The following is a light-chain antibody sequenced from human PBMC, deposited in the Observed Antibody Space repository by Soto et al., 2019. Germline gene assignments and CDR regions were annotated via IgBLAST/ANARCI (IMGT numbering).Light chain of an antibody. V-gene: IGLV2-23*02. CDR1: SSDVGSYKL. J-gene: IGLJ3*02. CDR3: CSYAGSNTWV. CDR2: EVT. Sequence: SALTQPASVSGSPGQSITISCTGTSSDVGSYKLVSWYQQHPGKAPKLMISEVTKRPSGVSTRFSGSKSGNTASLTISGLQPEDESDYYCCSYAGSNTWVFGGGTQLTVL.